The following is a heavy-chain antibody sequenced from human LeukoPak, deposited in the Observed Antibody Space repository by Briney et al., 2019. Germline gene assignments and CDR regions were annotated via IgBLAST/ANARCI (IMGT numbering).Heavy chain of an antibody. CDR2: IKSDGSST. CDR3: AKGYVSHYYYGMDV. D-gene: IGHD5-12*01. J-gene: IGHJ6*02. CDR1: GFTFSRYW. V-gene: IGHV3-74*01. Sequence: GGSLRLSCAASGFTFSRYWMHWVRQAPGKGLVWVSRIKSDGSSTRYADSVKGRFTISRDNSKNTLYLQMSSLRAEDTATCYCAKGYVSHYYYGMDVWGQGTTATVSS.